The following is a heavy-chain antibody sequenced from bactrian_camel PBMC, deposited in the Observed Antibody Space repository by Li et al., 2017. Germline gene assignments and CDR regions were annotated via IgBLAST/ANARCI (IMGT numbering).Heavy chain of an antibody. J-gene: IGHJ4*01. CDR1: GFVFSSYA. D-gene: IGHD2*01. V-gene: IGHV3S31*01. CDR2: IDGNGRYT. Sequence: QLVESGGGLVQPGGSLRLSCEASGFVFSSYAMTWVRQAPGKGLEWVSAIDGNGRYTYYADSVKGRFTISRDNAMYTLYLQLNGLKTEDTAMYYCAHGDSSSGNNYWGHGTQVTVS. CDR3: AHGDSSSGNNY.